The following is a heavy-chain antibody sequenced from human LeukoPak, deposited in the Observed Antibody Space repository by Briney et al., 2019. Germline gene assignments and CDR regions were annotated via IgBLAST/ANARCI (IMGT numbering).Heavy chain of an antibody. D-gene: IGHD1-14*01. CDR3: ARGNRGLSPDY. V-gene: IGHV3-48*02. J-gene: IGHJ4*02. Sequence: GGSLRLSCAASGFTFSSYSMNWVRQAPGKGLEWVSYIGTSSSPKYYADSVKGRFTISRDDDKNSIYLQMDSLRDEDTAVYYCARGNRGLSPDYWGQGTLVTVSS. CDR1: GFTFSSYS. CDR2: IGTSSSPK.